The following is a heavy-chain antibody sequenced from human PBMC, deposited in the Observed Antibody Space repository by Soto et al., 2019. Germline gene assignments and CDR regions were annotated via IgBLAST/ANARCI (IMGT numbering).Heavy chain of an antibody. CDR2: INHSGST. V-gene: IGHV4-34*01. J-gene: IGHJ5*02. CDR3: ARGRGYSYGYVRFDP. D-gene: IGHD5-18*01. Sequence: SETLSFTCAVYGGSFSGYYWSWIRQPPGKGLEWIGEINHSGSTNYNPSLKSRVTISVDTSKNQFSLKLSSVTAADTAVYYCARGRGYSYGYVRFDPWGQGTLVTVSS. CDR1: GGSFSGYY.